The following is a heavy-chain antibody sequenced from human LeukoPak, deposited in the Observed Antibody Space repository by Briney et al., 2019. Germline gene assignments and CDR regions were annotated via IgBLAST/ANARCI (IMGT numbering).Heavy chain of an antibody. V-gene: IGHV3-48*04. J-gene: IGHJ4*02. CDR2: ISSDNSII. CDR1: GFTFSTYG. CDR3: TSLGFDPDY. Sequence: GGSLRLSCAASGFTFSTYGMNWVRQAPRKGLEWISYISSDNSIIYYADSVKGRFTISRDNAKNSLHLQMNSLRAEDTAVYYCTSLGFDPDYWGQGTLVTVSS. D-gene: IGHD3-9*01.